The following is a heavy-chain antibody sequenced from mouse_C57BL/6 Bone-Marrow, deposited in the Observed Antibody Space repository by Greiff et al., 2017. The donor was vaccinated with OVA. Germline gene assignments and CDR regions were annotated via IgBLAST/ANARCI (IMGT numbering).Heavy chain of an antibody. J-gene: IGHJ3*01. D-gene: IGHD1-1*01. CDR3: ARDGGAY. CDR2: INPGSGGT. V-gene: IGHV1-54*01. CDR1: GYAFTNYL. Sequence: QVQLKESGAELVRPGTSVKVSCKASGYAFTNYLIEWVKQRPGQGLEWIGVINPGSGGTNYNEKFKGKATLTADKSSSTAYMQLSSLTSEDSAVYFCARDGGAYWGQGTLVTVSA.